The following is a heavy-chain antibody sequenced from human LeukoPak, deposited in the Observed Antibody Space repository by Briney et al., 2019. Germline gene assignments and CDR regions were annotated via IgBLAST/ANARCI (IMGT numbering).Heavy chain of an antibody. Sequence: GGSLRLSCTASGFTFGDYAMSWVRQAPGKGLEWVGFIRSKAYGGTTEYAASVKGRFAISRDDSKSIAYLQMNSLKTEDTAVYSCTRDSEMDRGYDYWGQGTLVTVSS. D-gene: IGHD5-12*01. CDR3: TRDSEMDRGYDY. CDR1: GFTFGDYA. V-gene: IGHV3-49*04. CDR2: IRSKAYGGTT. J-gene: IGHJ4*02.